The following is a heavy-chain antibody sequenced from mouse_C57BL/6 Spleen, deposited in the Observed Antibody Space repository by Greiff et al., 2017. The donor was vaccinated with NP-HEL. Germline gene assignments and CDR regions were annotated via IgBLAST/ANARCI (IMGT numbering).Heavy chain of an antibody. CDR1: GYSFTGYY. D-gene: IGHD2-4*01. J-gene: IGHJ3*01. V-gene: IGHV1-42*01. CDR3: ARDDSVAY. Sequence: VQLQQSGPELVKPGASVKISCKASGYSFTGYYMNWVKQSPEKSLEWIGEINPSTGGTTYNQKFKAKATLTVDKSSSTAYMQLKSLTSEDSAVYYGARDDSVAYWGQGTLVTVSA. CDR2: INPSTGGT.